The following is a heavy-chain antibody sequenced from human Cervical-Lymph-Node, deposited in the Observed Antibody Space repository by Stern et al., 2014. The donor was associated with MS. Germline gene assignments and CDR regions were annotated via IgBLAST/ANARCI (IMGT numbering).Heavy chain of an antibody. CDR1: GYTFTSYW. CDR2: IFPGGSDI. V-gene: IGHV5-51*01. J-gene: IGHJ4*02. CDR3: ARQRYFDY. Sequence: EVQLVQSGPEVKRPGESLKISCQASGYTFTSYWIGWVRQMPGKGLEWIAIIFPGGSDIRYSPSFQGQVTISADKPSSTAHLQWNNLKASDTAIYYCARQRYFDYWGQGTLVTVSS.